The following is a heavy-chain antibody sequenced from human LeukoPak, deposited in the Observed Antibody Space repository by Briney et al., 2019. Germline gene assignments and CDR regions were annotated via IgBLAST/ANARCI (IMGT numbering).Heavy chain of an antibody. J-gene: IGHJ4*02. V-gene: IGHV3-33*01. D-gene: IGHD5-12*01. Sequence: GGSLRLSCAASGFTFSSYGMHWVRQAPGKGLEWVAVIWYDGSNKYYADSVKGRFTISRDNSKNTLYLQMNSLRAEDTAVYYCARSTSGSGYDIDYWGQGTLVTVSS. CDR3: ARSTSGSGYDIDY. CDR2: IWYDGSNK. CDR1: GFTFSSYG.